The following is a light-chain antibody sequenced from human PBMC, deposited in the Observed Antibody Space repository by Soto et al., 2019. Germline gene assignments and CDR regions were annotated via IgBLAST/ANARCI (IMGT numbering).Light chain of an antibody. CDR2: DVS. V-gene: IGLV2-14*03. CDR1: SGDFAGSDL. Sequence: QSALTQSASVSGSPGQSITISCTGPSGDFAGSDLVSWYQHHPGKAPKVMIYDVSNRPSGVSHRFSGSKSGNTASLTISGLQAEDEADYYCSSYMSCTTSYVFGTGTKLTVL. J-gene: IGLJ1*01. CDR3: SSYMSCTTSYV.